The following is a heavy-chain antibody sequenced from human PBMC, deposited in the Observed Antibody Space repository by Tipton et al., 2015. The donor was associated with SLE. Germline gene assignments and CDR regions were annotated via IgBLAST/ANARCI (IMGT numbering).Heavy chain of an antibody. V-gene: IGHV4-59*02. CDR1: GGSVTGYY. Sequence: TLSLTCTVSGGSVTGYYWSWIRQPPGKGLEWIGYVYYSGTTNYNPSLKSRLTISIDRSKDLFSLRLTSVTAADTAVHFCARHLIGGSDSSPFDYWGPGVLVSVSS. CDR2: VYYSGTT. J-gene: IGHJ4*02. CDR3: ARHLIGGSDSSPFDY. D-gene: IGHD6-6*01.